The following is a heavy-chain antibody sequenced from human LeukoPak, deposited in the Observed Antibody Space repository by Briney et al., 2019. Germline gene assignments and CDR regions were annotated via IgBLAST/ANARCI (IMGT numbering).Heavy chain of an antibody. CDR3: ARVGVGATGGAFDI. CDR1: GFTFSSYA. D-gene: IGHD3-3*01. J-gene: IGHJ3*02. Sequence: GGSLRLSCAASGFTFSSYAMHWVRQAPGKGLEYVSAISSNGGSTYYADSVKGRFTISRDNSKNTLYLQMGSLRAEDMAVYYCARVGVGATGGAFDIWGQGTMVTVSS. V-gene: IGHV3-64*02. CDR2: ISSNGGST.